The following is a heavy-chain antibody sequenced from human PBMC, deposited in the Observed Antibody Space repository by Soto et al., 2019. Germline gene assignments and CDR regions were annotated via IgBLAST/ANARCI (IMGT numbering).Heavy chain of an antibody. CDR3: ARGLYDILTGYTYYGMDV. CDR1: GGTFSSYA. V-gene: IGHV1-69*06. D-gene: IGHD3-9*01. CDR2: IIAIFGTA. J-gene: IGHJ6*02. Sequence: QVQLVQSGAEVKKPGSSVKVSCKASGGTFSSYAISWVRQAPGQGLEWMGEIIAIFGTANYAQKFQGRVTITADKSTSTAYMELSSLRSEDTAVYYCARGLYDILTGYTYYGMDVWGQGTTVTVSS.